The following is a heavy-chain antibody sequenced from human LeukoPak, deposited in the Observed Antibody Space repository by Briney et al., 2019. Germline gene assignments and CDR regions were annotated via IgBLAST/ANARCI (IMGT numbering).Heavy chain of an antibody. J-gene: IGHJ5*02. V-gene: IGHV4-59*01. Sequence: PSETLSLTCTVSGGSISSYYWSWIRQPPGKGLEWIGYIYYSGSTNYNPSLKSRVTISVDTSKNQFSLKLSSVTAADTAVYYCARESDWYDILTGYWEENWFDPWGQGTLVTVSS. D-gene: IGHD3-9*01. CDR3: ARESDWYDILTGYWEENWFDP. CDR1: GGSISSYY. CDR2: IYYSGST.